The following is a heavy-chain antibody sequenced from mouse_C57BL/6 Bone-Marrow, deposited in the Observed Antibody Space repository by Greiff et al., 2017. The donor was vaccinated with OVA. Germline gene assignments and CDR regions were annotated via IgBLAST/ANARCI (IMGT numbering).Heavy chain of an antibody. CDR2: IDPSDSYT. CDR1: GYTFTSYW. J-gene: IGHJ1*03. V-gene: IGHV1-69*01. CDR3: ASRNYWYFDV. Sequence: QVQLQQPGAELVMPGASVKLSCKASGYTFTSYWMHWVKQRPGQGLEWIGEIDPSDSYTNYNQKFKGKSTLTVDKSSSTAYMQLSSLTSEDSAVYYCASRNYWYFDVWGTGTTVTVSS.